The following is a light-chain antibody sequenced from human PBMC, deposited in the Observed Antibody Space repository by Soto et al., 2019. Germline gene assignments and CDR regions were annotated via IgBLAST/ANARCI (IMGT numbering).Light chain of an antibody. V-gene: IGLV2-14*01. CDR2: DVS. J-gene: IGLJ1*01. CDR1: SSDVGGYNY. CDR3: SSYTTSNTRQIV. Sequence: SALTPPASVSGSPGQSITISCPGTSSDVGGYNYVSWYQQHPGKAPKFMIYDVSNRPSGVSNRFSGSKSGNTASLTISGLQAEDEADYYCSSYTTSNTRQIVFGTGTKVTVL.